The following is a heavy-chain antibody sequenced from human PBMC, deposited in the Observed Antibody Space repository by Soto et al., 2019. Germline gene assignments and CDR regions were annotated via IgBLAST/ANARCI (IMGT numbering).Heavy chain of an antibody. CDR1: GFTFSSDV. Sequence: TGGSLRLSCAASGFTFSSDVMSWVRQAPGKGLEWVSAISGSGGGTNYADSVKGRFTISRDNSKNTLYLQMNSLRAEDTAAYYCAKRGWDGFDTWGQGTVVTVS. CDR2: ISGSGGGT. V-gene: IGHV3-23*01. J-gene: IGHJ3*02. CDR3: AKRGWDGFDT.